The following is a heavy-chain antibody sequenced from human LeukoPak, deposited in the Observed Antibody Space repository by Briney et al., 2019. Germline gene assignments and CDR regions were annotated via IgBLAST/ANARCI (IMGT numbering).Heavy chain of an antibody. CDR2: MYSGGST. D-gene: IGHD7-27*01. CDR3: ARNPGNWGEVYYFDH. J-gene: IGHJ4*02. V-gene: IGHV3-53*01. CDR1: GFTVSGSY. Sequence: PGGSLRLSCAASGFTVSGSYMIWVRQAPGKGLEWVSIMYSGGSTYYADSVKGRFTISRDNSKNTVHLQMNSLRAEDTAVYYCARNPGNWGEVYYFDHWGQGTLVTVSS.